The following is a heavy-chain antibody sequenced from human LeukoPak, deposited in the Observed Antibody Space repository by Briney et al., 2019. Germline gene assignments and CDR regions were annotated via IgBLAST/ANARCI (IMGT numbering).Heavy chain of an antibody. CDR2: IYYSENS. Sequence: PSETLSLTCTVSGDSISRHYWSWIRQPPGKGLEWIGYIYYSENSKYNPSLKSRVTMSLDTSKNQFSLKLNSVTAADTAVYYCARELEDCSAGSCYSGWFDPWGQGTWSPSPQ. CDR1: GDSISRHY. CDR3: ARELEDCSAGSCYSGWFDP. V-gene: IGHV4-59*11. J-gene: IGHJ5*02. D-gene: IGHD2-15*01.